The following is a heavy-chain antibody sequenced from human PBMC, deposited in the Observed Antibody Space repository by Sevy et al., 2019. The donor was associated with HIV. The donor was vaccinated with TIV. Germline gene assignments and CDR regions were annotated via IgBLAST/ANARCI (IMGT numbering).Heavy chain of an antibody. V-gene: IGHV4-30-4*01. CDR1: GGSISSGNYY. CDR3: ARDATEYTCSSVWFDP. Sequence: SETLSLTCTVSGGSISSGNYYWHWIRQPPGKGLEWIGYISYTGNTYYNPSLKSPVSISVDTSNYLFSLRLTSVTAAYSAVYYCARDATEYTCSSVWFDPWGQGTLVTVSS. D-gene: IGHD6-6*01. J-gene: IGHJ5*02. CDR2: ISYTGNT.